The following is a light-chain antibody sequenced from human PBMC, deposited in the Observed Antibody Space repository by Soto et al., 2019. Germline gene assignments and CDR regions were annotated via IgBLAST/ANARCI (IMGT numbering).Light chain of an antibody. CDR3: QQSYSTPRVT. V-gene: IGKV1-5*03. CDR1: QTISSW. CDR2: KAS. Sequence: DIQMTQSPSTLSGSVGDRVTITCRASQTISSWLAWYQQKPGKAPKLLIYKASTLKSGVPSRFSGSGSGTDFTLTISSLHREDFATYYCQQSYSTPRVTFGQGTKVDI. J-gene: IGKJ1*01.